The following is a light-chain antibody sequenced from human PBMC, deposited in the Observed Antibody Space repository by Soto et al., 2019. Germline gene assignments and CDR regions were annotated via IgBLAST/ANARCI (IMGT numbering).Light chain of an antibody. CDR1: QSVSSY. V-gene: IGKV3-11*01. J-gene: IGKJ2*01. CDR2: DAS. CDR3: QRRSKLPPAYT. Sequence: EIVLTQSPATLSLSPGERATLSCRASQSVSSYLAWYQQKPGQAPRLLIYDASNRATGIPARFSGSGSGTDFPLTISRLEPEHFAGYSCQRRSKLPPAYTFGQGTKLEIK.